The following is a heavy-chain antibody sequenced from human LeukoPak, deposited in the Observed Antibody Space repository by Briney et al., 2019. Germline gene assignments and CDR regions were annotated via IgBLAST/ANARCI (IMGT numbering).Heavy chain of an antibody. CDR1: GYTFTSYA. J-gene: IGHJ5*02. CDR3: ARVNLGYCSSTSCYEGDRLPNWFDP. D-gene: IGHD2-2*01. V-gene: IGHV7-4-1*02. Sequence: ASVKVSCKASGYTFTSYAMNWVRQALGQGLEWMGWINTNTGNPTYAQGFTGRFVFSLDTSVSTAYLQISSLKAEDTAVYYCARVNLGYCSSTSCYEGDRLPNWFDPWGQGTLVTVSS. CDR2: INTNTGNP.